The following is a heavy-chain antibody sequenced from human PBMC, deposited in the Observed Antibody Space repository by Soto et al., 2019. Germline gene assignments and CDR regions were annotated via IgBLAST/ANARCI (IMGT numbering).Heavy chain of an antibody. V-gene: IGHV3-43*01. Sequence: VSLRLSCAASGFIVDDYTMHWVRRSPVKGLDWVSLINWDGTSTYYTDSVKGRFTISRDNRKNALYLEMNSLGPEDTALYSCVKDFCSRTNCYPATLIYNYYGMDVWGQGTTVTVS. CDR3: VKDFCSRTNCYPATLIYNYYGMDV. D-gene: IGHD2-2*01. CDR1: GFIVDDYT. CDR2: INWDGTST. J-gene: IGHJ6*02.